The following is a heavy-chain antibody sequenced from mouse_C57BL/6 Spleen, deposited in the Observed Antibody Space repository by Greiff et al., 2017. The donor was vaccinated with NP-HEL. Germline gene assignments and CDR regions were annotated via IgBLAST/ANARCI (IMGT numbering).Heavy chain of an antibody. CDR2: IYPSDSET. Sequence: VQLQQSGAELVRPGSSVKLSCKASGYTFTSYWMDWVKQRPGQGLEWIGNIYPSDSETHYNQKFKDKATLTVDKSSSTAYMQLSSLTSEDSAVYYCARGFGSYVYFDYWGQGTTLTVSS. CDR1: GYTFTSYW. V-gene: IGHV1-61*01. J-gene: IGHJ2*01. CDR3: ARGFGSYVYFDY. D-gene: IGHD1-1*02.